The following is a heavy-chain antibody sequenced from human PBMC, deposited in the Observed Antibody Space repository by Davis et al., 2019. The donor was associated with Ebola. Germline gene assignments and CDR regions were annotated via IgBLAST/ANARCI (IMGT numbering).Heavy chain of an antibody. CDR3: ARDHVLVWFGALAY. J-gene: IGHJ4*02. CDR1: GFTVSSKY. CDR2: IYSGGNT. V-gene: IGHV3-53*01. D-gene: IGHD3-10*01. Sequence: GGSLRLSCAASGFTVSSKYMSWVRQAPGKGLEWVSVIYSGGNTYYADSVKGRFTISRDNFKNTVYLQMNSLRAEDTAVYYCARDHVLVWFGALAYWGQGTLVTVSS.